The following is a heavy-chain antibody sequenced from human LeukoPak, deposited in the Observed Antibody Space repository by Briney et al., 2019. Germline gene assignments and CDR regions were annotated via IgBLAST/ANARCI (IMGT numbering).Heavy chain of an antibody. Sequence: SETLSLTCTVSGGSISSSYWGWIRQAPGKGLEWIGYIYYSGSTSYNPSLKSRVTISVDTSKNQFSLELTSVTAADTAVYYCARHASRYDSSGYYYFDYWGQGTLVTVSS. CDR3: ARHASRYDSSGYYYFDY. CDR2: IYYSGST. D-gene: IGHD3-22*01. V-gene: IGHV4-59*08. J-gene: IGHJ4*02. CDR1: GGSISSSY.